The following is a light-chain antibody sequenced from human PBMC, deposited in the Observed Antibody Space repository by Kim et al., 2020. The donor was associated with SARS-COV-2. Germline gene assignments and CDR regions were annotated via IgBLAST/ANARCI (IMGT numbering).Light chain of an antibody. CDR2: EAT. Sequence: SASVGDRVTSTCRASQNINNWLAWYQKKPGKAPKLLIYEATYLESGIPSRFSGSGSGTEFTLTISSLQADDFATYYCQQYDTYSQTFGQGTKLEIK. CDR1: QNINNW. J-gene: IGKJ1*01. V-gene: IGKV1-5*01. CDR3: QQYDTYSQT.